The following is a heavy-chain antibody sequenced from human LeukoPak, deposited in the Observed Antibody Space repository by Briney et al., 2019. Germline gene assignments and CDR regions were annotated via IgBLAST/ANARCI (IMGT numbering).Heavy chain of an antibody. CDR3: AIDYYGSGRINYYYGMDV. J-gene: IGHJ6*02. V-gene: IGHV1-69*13. D-gene: IGHD3-10*01. Sequence: SVKVSCKTSGYSFTSYGINWVRQAPGQGLEWMGGIIPIFGTANYAQKFQGRVTITADESTSTAYMELSSLRSEDTAVYYCAIDYYGSGRINYYYGMDVWGQGTTVTVSS. CDR2: IIPIFGTA. CDR1: GYSFTSYG.